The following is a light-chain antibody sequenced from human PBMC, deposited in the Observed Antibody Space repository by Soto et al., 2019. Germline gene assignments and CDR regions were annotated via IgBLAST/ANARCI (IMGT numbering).Light chain of an antibody. V-gene: IGLV1-40*01. CDR2: SNN. CDR3: QSYDSSLSRYV. Sequence: QSVLTQPPSVSVAPGQRVTISCTGSSSNIGAGYDVHWYQQLPGTAPKLLIYSNNNRPSGVPDRFSGSKSGTSASLAITGLQAEDEADYYCQSYDSSLSRYVFGTGTKVPVL. CDR1: SSNIGAGYD. J-gene: IGLJ1*01.